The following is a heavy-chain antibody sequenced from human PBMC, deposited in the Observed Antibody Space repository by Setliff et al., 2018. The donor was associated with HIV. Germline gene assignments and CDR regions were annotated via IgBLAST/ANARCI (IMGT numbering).Heavy chain of an antibody. CDR3: ARGGLGVVGAIDY. V-gene: IGHV4-59*12. CDR1: GGSISSYY. Sequence: PSETLSLTCTVSGGSISSYYWSWIRQPPGKGLEWLGHIYSSGSTNYNPSLKSRVTMSVDTSKNQFSLNLSSVTAADTAVYYCARGGLGVVGAIDYWSQGTLVTVSS. D-gene: IGHD2-15*01. CDR2: IYSSGST. J-gene: IGHJ4*02.